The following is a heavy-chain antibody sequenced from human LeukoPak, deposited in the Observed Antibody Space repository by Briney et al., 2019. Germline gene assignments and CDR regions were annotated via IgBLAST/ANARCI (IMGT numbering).Heavy chain of an antibody. D-gene: IGHD3-10*01. V-gene: IGHV3-30-3*01. CDR1: GFTFSSYA. CDR3: ARDVLLWFGELLNYYYYYYGMDV. CDR2: ISYDGSNK. J-gene: IGHJ6*02. Sequence: GGFLRLSCAASGFTFSSYAMHWVRQAPGKGLEWVAVISYDGSNKYYADSVKGRFTISRDNSKNTLYLQMNSLRAEDTAVYYCARDVLLWFGELLNYYYYYYGMDVWGQGTTVPSP.